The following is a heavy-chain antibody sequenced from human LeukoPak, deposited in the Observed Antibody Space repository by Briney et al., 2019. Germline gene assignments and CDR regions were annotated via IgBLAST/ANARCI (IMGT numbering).Heavy chain of an antibody. Sequence: GASVKVSCKASGGTFSSYAISWVRQAPGQGLEWMGRIIPILGIANYAQKFQGRVTITADKSTSTAYMELSSLRSEDTAVYYCARVMPHTLYYYDSSWFDPWGQGTLVTVSS. J-gene: IGHJ5*02. CDR1: GGTFSSYA. CDR3: ARVMPHTLYYYDSSWFDP. V-gene: IGHV1-69*04. CDR2: IIPILGIA. D-gene: IGHD3-22*01.